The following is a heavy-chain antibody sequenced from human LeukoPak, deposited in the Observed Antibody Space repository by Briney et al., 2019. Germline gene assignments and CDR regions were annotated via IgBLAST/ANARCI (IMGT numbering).Heavy chain of an antibody. D-gene: IGHD3-3*01. J-gene: IGHJ4*02. CDR3: AKSWNY. CDR1: GFTFSSYS. CDR2: ISYDGSNK. Sequence: GSLRLSCAASGFTFSSYSMNWVRQAPGKGLEWVAVISYDGSNKYYADSVKGRFTISRDNSKNTLYLQMNSLRAEDTAVYYCAKSWNYWGQGTLVTVSS. V-gene: IGHV3-30*18.